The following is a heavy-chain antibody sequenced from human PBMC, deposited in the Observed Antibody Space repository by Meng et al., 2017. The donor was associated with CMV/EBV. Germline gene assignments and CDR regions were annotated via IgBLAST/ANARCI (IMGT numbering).Heavy chain of an antibody. Sequence: SETLSLTCTVSGGSISSGGYYWSWIRQHPGKGLEWIGYIYYSGSTYYNPSLKSRVTISVDTSKNQFSLKLSSVTAADTAAYYCAREVGSRGWFDPWGQGTLVTVSS. CDR1: GGSISSGGYY. D-gene: IGHD6-13*01. CDR2: IYYSGST. J-gene: IGHJ5*02. CDR3: AREVGSRGWFDP. V-gene: IGHV4-31*03.